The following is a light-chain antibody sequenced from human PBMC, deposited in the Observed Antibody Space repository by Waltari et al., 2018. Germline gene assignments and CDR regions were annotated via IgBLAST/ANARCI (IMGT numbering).Light chain of an antibody. V-gene: IGKV3-11*01. Sequence: EIVLTQSPATLSLSPGQRATLSCRASQSVSINLGWYQQKLGQPPRLLIYDTSNRATGIPDRCSASGFGTDFTLTISSLEPEDFAVYFCQQTSSWPLTFGGGTKVEIK. CDR3: QQTSSWPLT. CDR2: DTS. J-gene: IGKJ4*01. CDR1: QSVSIN.